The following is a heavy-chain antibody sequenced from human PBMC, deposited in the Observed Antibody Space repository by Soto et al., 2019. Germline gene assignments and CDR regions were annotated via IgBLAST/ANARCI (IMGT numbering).Heavy chain of an antibody. CDR1: GFTFSSYA. CDR2: ISYDGSNK. J-gene: IGHJ6*02. V-gene: IGHV3-30-3*01. D-gene: IGHD5-18*01. CDR3: ARDILRLYSYGTSYGMDV. Sequence: QVQLVESGGGVVQPGRSLRLSCAASGFTFSSYAMHWVRQAPGKGLEWVAVISYDGSNKYYADSVKGRFTISRDNSKNTLYLQMNILRAEDTAVYYCARDILRLYSYGTSYGMDVWGQGTTVTVSS.